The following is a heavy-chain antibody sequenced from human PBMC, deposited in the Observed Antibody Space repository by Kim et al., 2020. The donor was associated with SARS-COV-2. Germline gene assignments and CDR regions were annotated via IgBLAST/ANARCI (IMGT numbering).Heavy chain of an antibody. CDR2: IYYSGST. Sequence: SETLSLTCTVSGGSISSSSYYWGWIRQPPGKGLEWIGSIYYSGSTYYNPSLKSRVTISVDTSKNQFSLKLSSVTAADTAVYYCARDPFLAAQDDAFDIWGQGTMVTVSS. CDR1: GGSISSSSYY. J-gene: IGHJ3*02. V-gene: IGHV4-39*07. D-gene: IGHD6-25*01. CDR3: ARDPFLAAQDDAFDI.